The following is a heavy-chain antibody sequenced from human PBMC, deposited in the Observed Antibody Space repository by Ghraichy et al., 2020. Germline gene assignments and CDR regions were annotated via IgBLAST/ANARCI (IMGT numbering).Heavy chain of an antibody. J-gene: IGHJ4*02. D-gene: IGHD6-19*01. CDR3: ARHSRAAVAGRNFDY. CDR1: GGSISSSSYY. CDR2: IYYSGST. Sequence: SETLSLTCTVSGGSISSSSYYWGWIRQPPGKGLEWIGSIYYSGSTYYNPSLKSRVTISVDTSKNQFSLKLSSVTAADTAVYYCARHSRAAVAGRNFDYWGQGTLVTVPS. V-gene: IGHV4-39*01.